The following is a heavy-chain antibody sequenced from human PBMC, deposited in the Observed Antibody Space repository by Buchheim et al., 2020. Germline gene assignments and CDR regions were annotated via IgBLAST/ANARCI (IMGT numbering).Heavy chain of an antibody. V-gene: IGHV3-30*18. Sequence: QVQLVESGGGVVQPGRSLRLSCAASGFSFSSYGMHWVRQAPGKGLEWVAVISYDGSNKYYADSVKGRFTISRDTSKNTLYLQMNSLRAEDTAVYYCAKDEWTVAGRRDYFDYWGQGTL. CDR2: ISYDGSNK. CDR3: AKDEWTVAGRRDYFDY. CDR1: GFSFSSYG. J-gene: IGHJ4*02. D-gene: IGHD6-19*01.